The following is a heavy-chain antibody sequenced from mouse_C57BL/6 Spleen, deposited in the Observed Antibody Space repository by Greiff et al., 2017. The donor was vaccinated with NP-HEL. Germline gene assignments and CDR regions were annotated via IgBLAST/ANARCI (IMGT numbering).Heavy chain of an antibody. J-gene: IGHJ3*01. V-gene: IGHV1-50*01. CDR1: GYTFTSYW. CDR2: IDPSDSYT. Sequence: VQLQQPGAELVKPGASVKLSCKASGYTFTSYWMQWVKQRPGQGLEWIGEIDPSDSYTNYNQKFKGKATLTVDTSSSTAYMQLSSLTSEDSAVYYCAREGDGGFAYWGQGTLVTVSA. CDR3: AREGDGGFAY. D-gene: IGHD3-3*01.